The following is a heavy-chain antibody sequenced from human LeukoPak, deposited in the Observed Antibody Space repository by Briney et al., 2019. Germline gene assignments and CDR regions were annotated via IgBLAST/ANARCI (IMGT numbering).Heavy chain of an antibody. CDR3: ARDFHSLNYCSGGSCYELGY. J-gene: IGHJ4*02. D-gene: IGHD2-15*01. CDR2: ISAYNVNT. Sequence: ASVKVSCKASDYTFRNYGISWVRQAPGQGLEWMGWISAYNVNTNYAQKLQGRVTMTTDTSTSTAYMELRSLRSDDTAVYYCARDFHSLNYCSGGSCYELGYWGQGTLVTVSS. CDR1: DYTFRNYG. V-gene: IGHV1-18*01.